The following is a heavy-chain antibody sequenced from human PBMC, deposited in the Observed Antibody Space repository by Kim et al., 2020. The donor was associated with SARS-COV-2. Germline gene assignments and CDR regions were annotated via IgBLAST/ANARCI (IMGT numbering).Heavy chain of an antibody. J-gene: IGHJ4*02. CDR3: ARDLGGSFFDY. V-gene: IGHV1-18*01. CDR2: T. Sequence: TNYAQKVQCRLSMTTDTSTRTAYMELRSLRSDDTAVYYCARDLGGSFFDYWGQGTLVTVSS. D-gene: IGHD3-16*01.